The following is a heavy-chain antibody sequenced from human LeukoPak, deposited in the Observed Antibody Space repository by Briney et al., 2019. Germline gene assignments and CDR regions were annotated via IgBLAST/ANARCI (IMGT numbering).Heavy chain of an antibody. CDR3: ARAAHILTGYYGGWFDP. CDR2: MNPNSGNT. CDR1: GYTFTSYD. J-gene: IGHJ5*02. V-gene: IGHV1-8*01. D-gene: IGHD3-9*01. Sequence: ASVKVSCKASGYTFTSYDINWVRQATGQGLEWMGWMNPNSGNTGYAQKFQGRVTMTRNTSISTAHMELSSLRSEDTAVYYCARAAHILTGYYGGWFDPWGQGTLVTVSS.